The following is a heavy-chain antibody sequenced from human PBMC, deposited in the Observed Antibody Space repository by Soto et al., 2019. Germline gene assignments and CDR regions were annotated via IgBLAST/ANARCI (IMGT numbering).Heavy chain of an antibody. V-gene: IGHV3-21*01. Sequence: PGRSLRLSCAASGFTFTRYSMNWVRQAPGKGLEWVSSISSTTNYIYYADSMKGRFTVSRDNAKNSVYLEMNSLSAEDTALYYCARESEDLTSNFDYWGQGTLVTASS. CDR1: GFTFTRYS. J-gene: IGHJ4*02. CDR2: ISSTTNYI. CDR3: ARESEDLTSNFDY.